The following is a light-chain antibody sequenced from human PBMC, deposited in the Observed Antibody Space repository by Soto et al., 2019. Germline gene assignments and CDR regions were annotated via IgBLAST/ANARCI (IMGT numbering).Light chain of an antibody. Sequence: DIQMTQSPSSLSASVGDRVTITCRASQSISSYLNWYQQKPGKAPKLLIYAASSLQTGVPSRFSCSGSATDFTLTISSMQPEDFATYYCQQTHTTLLTFGGGTKVEIK. J-gene: IGKJ4*01. CDR2: AAS. CDR1: QSISSY. CDR3: QQTHTTLLT. V-gene: IGKV1-39*01.